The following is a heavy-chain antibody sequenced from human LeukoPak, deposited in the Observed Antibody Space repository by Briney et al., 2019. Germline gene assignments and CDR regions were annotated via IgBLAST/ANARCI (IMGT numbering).Heavy chain of an antibody. V-gene: IGHV3-30-3*01. CDR3: ARDSWDYDSSGYYNY. CDR2: ISYDGSNK. D-gene: IGHD3-22*01. Sequence: GGSLRLSCAASGFTFSSYAMHWVRQAPGKGLEWVAVISYDGSNKYYADSVKGRFTISRDNSENTLYLQMNSLRAEDTAVYYCARDSWDYDSSGYYNYWGQGTLVTVSS. CDR1: GFTFSSYA. J-gene: IGHJ4*02.